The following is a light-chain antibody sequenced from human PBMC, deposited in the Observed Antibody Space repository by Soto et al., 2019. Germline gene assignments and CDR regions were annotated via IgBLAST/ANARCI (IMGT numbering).Light chain of an antibody. CDR1: QNISVW. CDR2: DAS. CDR3: QQYDSSSPT. V-gene: IGKV1-5*01. Sequence: DIQMTQSPSTLSASVGDGVTITCRASQNISVWSAWYQQRPGKAPKFLIYDASSLETGVPSRFSGSGSGTDFTLTIRSLQPDDYATYYCQQYDSSSPTFGQGTKLEIK. J-gene: IGKJ2*01.